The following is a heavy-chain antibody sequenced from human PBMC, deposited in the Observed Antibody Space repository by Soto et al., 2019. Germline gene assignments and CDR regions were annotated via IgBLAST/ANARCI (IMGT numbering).Heavy chain of an antibody. CDR2: IFYSGST. Sequence: PSETLSLTCTVSGGSINSYYWSWIRQPPGKGLEWIGYIFYSGSTNHNPSLKSRVTMSVDMSKNQFSLELSSVTAADTAVYYCARVFPTYCGGDRSYFDSWGPGALVTVSS. CDR3: ARVFPTYCGGDRSYFDS. D-gene: IGHD2-21*02. V-gene: IGHV4-59*01. CDR1: GGSINSYY. J-gene: IGHJ4*02.